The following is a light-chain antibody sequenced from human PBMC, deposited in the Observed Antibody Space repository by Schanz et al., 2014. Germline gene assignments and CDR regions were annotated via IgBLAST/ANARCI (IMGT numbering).Light chain of an antibody. Sequence: DIVVTQSPGTLSLSPGESATLSCRTSQSISNTYLAWYQQKPGQTPRLLIYGTSSRATGIPDRFSGSGSGTDFTLTISRLEPEDFAVYYCQQYGSSPYIFGQGTKLEIK. CDR2: GTS. J-gene: IGKJ2*01. V-gene: IGKV3-20*01. CDR1: QSISNTY. CDR3: QQYGSSPYI.